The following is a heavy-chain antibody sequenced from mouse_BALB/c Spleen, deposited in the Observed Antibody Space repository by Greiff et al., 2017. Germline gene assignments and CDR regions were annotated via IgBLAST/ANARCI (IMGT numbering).Heavy chain of an antibody. Sequence: MLVESGGGLVQPGGSLKLSCAASGFTFSSYTMSWVRQTPEKRLECVAYISNGGDNTYYPDTVKGRFTISRDNAKNTLFLQMSSLKSEDTAMYYCARHGYYAMDYWGQGTSVTVSS. V-gene: IGHV5-12-2*01. CDR1: GFTFSSYT. J-gene: IGHJ4*01. CDR2: ISNGGDNT. CDR3: ARHGYYAMDY.